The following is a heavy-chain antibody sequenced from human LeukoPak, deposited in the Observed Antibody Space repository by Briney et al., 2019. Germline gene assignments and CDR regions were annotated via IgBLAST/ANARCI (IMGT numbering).Heavy chain of an antibody. J-gene: IGHJ6*02. CDR1: GYTFTSHY. CDR3: AREDIVVVPAAGVYGMDV. D-gene: IGHD2-2*01. CDR2: INPNSGGT. V-gene: IGHV1-2*02. Sequence: ASVKVSCKASGYTFTSHYMHWVRQAPGQGLEWMGWINPNSGGTNYAQKFQGRVTMTRDTSISTAYMELSRLRSDDTAVYYCAREDIVVVPAAGVYGMDVWGQGTTVTVSS.